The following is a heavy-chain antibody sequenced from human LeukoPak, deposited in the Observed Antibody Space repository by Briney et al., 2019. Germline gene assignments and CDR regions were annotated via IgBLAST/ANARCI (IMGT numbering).Heavy chain of an antibody. CDR1: GFTVSSNY. D-gene: IGHD3-3*01. CDR3: AKALSFWSGYQNY. J-gene: IGHJ4*02. Sequence: GGSLRLSCAASGFTVSSNYMSWVRQAPGKGLEWVSVIYSGGSTYYADSVKGRFTISRDNSKNTLYLQMNSLRAEDTAVYYCAKALSFWSGYQNYWGQGTLVTVSS. V-gene: IGHV3-53*05. CDR2: IYSGGST.